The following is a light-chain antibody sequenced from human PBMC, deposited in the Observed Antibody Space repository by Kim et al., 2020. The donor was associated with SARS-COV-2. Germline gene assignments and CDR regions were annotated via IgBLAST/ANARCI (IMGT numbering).Light chain of an antibody. Sequence: VALGQTVRITGQGDSLRSDYATWYQQKPGQAPILVIYGKNNRPSGIPDRFSGSSSGNTASLTITGTQAGDEADYYCNSRDSNNNVLFGGGTRLTVL. CDR2: GKN. CDR1: SLRSDY. CDR3: NSRDSNNNVL. V-gene: IGLV3-19*01. J-gene: IGLJ2*01.